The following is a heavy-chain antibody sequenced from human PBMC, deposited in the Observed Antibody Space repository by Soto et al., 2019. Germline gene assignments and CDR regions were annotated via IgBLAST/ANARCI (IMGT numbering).Heavy chain of an antibody. D-gene: IGHD6-19*01. Sequence: EASVKVSCKASGYTFTNYAMHWVRLAPGQRLEWMGRINAGNGDTKYSQKFQGRVTITRDTSATTAYMELGSLRSEDTAVYYCAREVSSSAWYYDYWGQGTLVTVSS. V-gene: IGHV1-3*01. CDR1: GYTFTNYA. J-gene: IGHJ4*02. CDR2: INAGNGDT. CDR3: AREVSSSAWYYDY.